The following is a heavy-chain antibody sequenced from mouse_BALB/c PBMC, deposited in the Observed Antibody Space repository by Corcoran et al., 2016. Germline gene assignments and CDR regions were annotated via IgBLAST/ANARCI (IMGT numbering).Heavy chain of an antibody. CDR2: IFPGSGST. D-gene: IGHD2-4*01. CDR1: ASTFSSYW. J-gene: IGHJ3*01. V-gene: IGHV1-9*01. CDR3: ARGDYDGWFAY. Sequence: QFQLQQSGAALMKPGASGKLSITATASTFSSYWIGWVKQRPGHGLEWIGEIFPGSGSTNYNERFKGKATFTADTSSNIDYMQLSSLTSEDSAVYYWARGDYDGWFAYWGQGPLVTVSA.